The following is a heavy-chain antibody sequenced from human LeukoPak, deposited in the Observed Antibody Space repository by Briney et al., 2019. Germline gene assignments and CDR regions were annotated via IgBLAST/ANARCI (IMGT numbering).Heavy chain of an antibody. CDR1: GGSISSYY. Sequence: SETLSLTCTVSGGSISSYYWSWIRQPAGKGLEWIGRIYTSGSTNYNPSLKSRVTMSVDTSKNQFSLKLSAVTDADTAVYYCGRVGPWGFDVWGRGTLVTVSS. CDR2: IYTSGST. CDR3: GRVGPWGFDV. J-gene: IGHJ2*01. D-gene: IGHD7-27*01. V-gene: IGHV4-4*07.